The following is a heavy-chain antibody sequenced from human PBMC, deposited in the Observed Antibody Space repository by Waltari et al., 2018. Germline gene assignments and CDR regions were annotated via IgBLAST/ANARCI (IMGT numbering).Heavy chain of an antibody. CDR3: ARTWGNSPPLGWLDP. V-gene: IGHV4-34*01. CDR1: GGPFIDYS. J-gene: IGHJ5*02. Sequence: QVQLHQWGAGLLKPSETLSLTCAVSGGPFIDYSWSWIRQPPGKGLAWIGEISHSGVPNYNPSLRSRVTMSVDTIKKRFSLKLTSVTAADTAVDFCARTWGNSPPLGWLDPWGQGTRVT. D-gene: IGHD7-27*01. CDR2: ISHSGVP.